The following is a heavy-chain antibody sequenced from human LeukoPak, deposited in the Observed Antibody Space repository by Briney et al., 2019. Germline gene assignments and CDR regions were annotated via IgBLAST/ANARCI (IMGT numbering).Heavy chain of an antibody. J-gene: IGHJ6*03. CDR2: ISSSSSYI. Sequence: GGSLRLSCAASGFTFSTYTMNWVRQAPGKGLEWVSSISSSSSYIYYADSVKGRFTISRDNAKNSLYLQMNSLRAEDTAVYYCARGCTYYYYYMDVWGKGTTVTISS. D-gene: IGHD4/OR15-4a*01. V-gene: IGHV3-21*01. CDR3: ARGCTYYYYYMDV. CDR1: GFTFSTYT.